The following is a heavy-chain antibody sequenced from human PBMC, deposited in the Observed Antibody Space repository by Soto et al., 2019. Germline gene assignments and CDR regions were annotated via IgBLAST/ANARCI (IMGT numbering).Heavy chain of an antibody. V-gene: IGHV1-2*04. J-gene: IGHJ3*02. CDR1: GYTFTGYY. Sequence: ASVKVSCKASGYTFTGYYMHWVRQAPGQGLEWMGWINPNSGGTNYAQKFQGWVTMTRDTSISTAYMELSRLRSDDTAVYYCARVPGKQWLVQYAFDIWGQGTMVTVSS. D-gene: IGHD6-19*01. CDR2: INPNSGGT. CDR3: ARVPGKQWLVQYAFDI.